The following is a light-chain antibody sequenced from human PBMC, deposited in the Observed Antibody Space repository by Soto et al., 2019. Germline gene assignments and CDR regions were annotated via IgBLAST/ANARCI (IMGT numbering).Light chain of an antibody. CDR3: QQSYSTTWT. V-gene: IGKV1-39*01. J-gene: IGKJ1*01. CDR2: AAS. Sequence: DIQLTQSPSSLSASVGDRVTMTCRTSQRITSYLNWYHQKPGKAPKLLIYAASSLQSGVPSRFSGSGSETDFTLTISSLQPEDFATYSCQQSYSTTWTFGQGTKVDIK. CDR1: QRITSY.